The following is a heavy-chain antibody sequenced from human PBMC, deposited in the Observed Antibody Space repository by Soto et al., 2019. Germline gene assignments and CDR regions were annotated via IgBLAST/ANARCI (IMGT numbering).Heavy chain of an antibody. J-gene: IGHJ6*02. CDR2: IYWDDDK. CDR1: GFSLSTSGVG. CDR3: AHRRVHYYILTGYYSGPLMDV. V-gene: IGHV2-5*02. Sequence: YGPTLVNPTQTLTLTCTFSGFSLSTSGVGVGWIRQPPGKALEWLALIYWDDDKRYSPSLKSRLTITKDTSKNQVVLTMTNMDPVDTATYYCAHRRVHYYILTGYYSGPLMDVSGQGTTVIGSS. D-gene: IGHD3-9*01.